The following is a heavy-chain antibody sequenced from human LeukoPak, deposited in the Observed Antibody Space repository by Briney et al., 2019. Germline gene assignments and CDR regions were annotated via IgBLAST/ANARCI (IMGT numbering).Heavy chain of an antibody. V-gene: IGHV3-15*01. CDR3: TTAGGRFLEWLLSAYYYYYYMDV. D-gene: IGHD3-3*01. Sequence: GRSLRLSCAASGFTFSNAWMSWVRQAPGKGLEWVGRIKSKTDGGTTDYAAPVKGRFTISRDDSKNTLYLQMNSLKTEDTAVYYCTTAGGRFLEWLLSAYYYYYYMDVWGKGTTVTVSS. CDR1: GFTFSNAW. CDR2: IKSKTDGGTT. J-gene: IGHJ6*03.